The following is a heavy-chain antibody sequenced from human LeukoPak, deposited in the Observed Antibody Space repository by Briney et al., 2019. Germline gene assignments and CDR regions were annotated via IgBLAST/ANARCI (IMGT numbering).Heavy chain of an antibody. V-gene: IGHV3-53*01. Sequence: GGSLRLSCAASGFTVSSSYMSWVRQAPGKGLEWVSVIYSGGSTYYADSVKGRFTISRDNSKNTLYLQMNSLRAEDTAVYYCARDQSTWFDPWGQGTLVTVSS. CDR1: GFTVSSSY. CDR2: IYSGGST. J-gene: IGHJ5*02. D-gene: IGHD2-2*01. CDR3: ARDQSTWFDP.